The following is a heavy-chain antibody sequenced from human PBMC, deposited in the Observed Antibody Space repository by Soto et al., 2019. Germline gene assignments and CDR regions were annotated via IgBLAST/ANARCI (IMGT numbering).Heavy chain of an antibody. V-gene: IGHV4-61*01. CDR3: AREGNLGRWLQPLDF. J-gene: IGHJ4*02. D-gene: IGHD5-12*01. Sequence: SGTLALTCTVSGGSVGSGSYYWSWIRQPPGKGLEWIGYIHYNGNTKYNPSLKSRVTMSVDTSKNQFSLKLISVTAADTAKYFCAREGNLGRWLQPLDFWGQGTLVTVSS. CDR2: IHYNGNT. CDR1: GGSVGSGSYY.